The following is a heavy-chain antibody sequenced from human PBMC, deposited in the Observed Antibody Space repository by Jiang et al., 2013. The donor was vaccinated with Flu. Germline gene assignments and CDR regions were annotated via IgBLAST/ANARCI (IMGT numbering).Heavy chain of an antibody. J-gene: IGHJ5*02. CDR1: GFTFSSYS. D-gene: IGHD6-13*01. V-gene: IGHV3-48*01. CDR3: ATSIAAAGTSKSWFDP. CDR2: ISSSSSTI. Sequence: ASGFTFSSYSMNWVRQAPGKGLEWVSYISSSSSTIYYADSVKGRFTISRDNAKNSLYLQMNSLRAEDTGVYYCATSIAAAGTSKSWFDPWGQGTLVTVSS.